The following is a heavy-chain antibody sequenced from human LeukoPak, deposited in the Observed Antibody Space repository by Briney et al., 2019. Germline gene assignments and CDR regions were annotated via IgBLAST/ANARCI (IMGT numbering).Heavy chain of an antibody. V-gene: IGHV4-4*07. CDR3: ARGPYSYDSSGAFDI. CDR1: GGSITSYY. Sequence: SETLSLTCTVSGGSITSYYWSWIRLPAGKGLEWIGRIHTSGSTHYNPSLKSRVTISVDTSKNQFSLKLSSVTAADTAVYFCARGPYSYDSSGAFDIWGQGTMVTVSS. J-gene: IGHJ3*02. D-gene: IGHD3-22*01. CDR2: IHTSGST.